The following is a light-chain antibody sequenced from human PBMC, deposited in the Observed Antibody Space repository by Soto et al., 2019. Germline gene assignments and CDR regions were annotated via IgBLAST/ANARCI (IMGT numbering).Light chain of an antibody. V-gene: IGKV3-20*01. J-gene: IGKJ1*01. CDR2: GAS. CDR3: QQYGNSSRT. Sequence: EIVMTQSPGTLSLSPGERATLSCRASQSVSSNYLAWYQQKPGQAPRLLIYGASSRATGIPDRLSGSGSGTDFTLTISRLEPEDFEVYYCQQYGNSSRTFGQGTKVDIK. CDR1: QSVSSNY.